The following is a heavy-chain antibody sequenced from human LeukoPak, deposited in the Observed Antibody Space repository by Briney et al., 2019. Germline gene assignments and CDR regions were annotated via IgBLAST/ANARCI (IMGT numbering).Heavy chain of an antibody. CDR1: GFTFSSYW. Sequence: GGSLRLSCATSGFTFSSYWMHWVRQAPGKGLVWVSRINSDGSSTNYADSVKGRFTISRDNAKNTLYLQMNSLRAEDTAVYYCARETFCTNTTCPIGDHFDYWGQGTLVTVSS. CDR3: ARETFCTNTTCPIGDHFDY. CDR2: INSDGSST. D-gene: IGHD2-2*01. V-gene: IGHV3-74*01. J-gene: IGHJ4*02.